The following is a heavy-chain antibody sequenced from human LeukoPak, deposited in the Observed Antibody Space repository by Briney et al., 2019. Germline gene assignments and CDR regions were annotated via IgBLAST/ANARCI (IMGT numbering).Heavy chain of an antibody. CDR1: GGSFSGYY. D-gene: IGHD2-2*01. Sequence: SETLSLTCVVFGGSFSGYYWTWIRQPPGRGLEWIGEINHSGSTNYNPSLKSRVTISVDTSKNQFSLKLSSVTAADTAVYYCARDPRWLTPDCTSTSCYENYFDPWGQGTLVTVSS. J-gene: IGHJ5*02. V-gene: IGHV4-34*01. CDR2: INHSGST. CDR3: ARDPRWLTPDCTSTSCYENYFDP.